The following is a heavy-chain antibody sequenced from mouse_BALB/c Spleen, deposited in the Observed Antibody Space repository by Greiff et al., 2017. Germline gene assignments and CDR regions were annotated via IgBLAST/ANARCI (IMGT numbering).Heavy chain of an antibody. CDR2: ISSGSSTI. J-gene: IGHJ2*01. Sequence: EVQLVESGGGLVQPGGSRKLSCAASGFTFSSFGMHWVRQAPEKGLEWVAYISSGSSTIYYADTVKGRFTIARDNPKNTLFLQMPSLRSEDTAMYESAREGAEYGNDVWGQGTTLTVSS. D-gene: IGHD2-10*02. CDR1: GFTFSSFG. V-gene: IGHV5-17*02. CDR3: AREGAEYGNDV.